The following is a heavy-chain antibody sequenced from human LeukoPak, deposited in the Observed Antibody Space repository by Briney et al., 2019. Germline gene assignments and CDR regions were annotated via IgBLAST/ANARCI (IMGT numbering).Heavy chain of an antibody. Sequence: ASVKVSCKVSGYTLTELSMHWVRQAPGKGLEWMGGFDPEDGETIYAQKFQGRVTMTEDTSTDTAYMELSSLGSEDTAVYYCAAVVGATMYYFDYWGQGTLVTVSS. D-gene: IGHD1-26*01. CDR1: GYTLTELS. CDR2: FDPEDGET. V-gene: IGHV1-24*01. J-gene: IGHJ4*02. CDR3: AAVVGATMYYFDY.